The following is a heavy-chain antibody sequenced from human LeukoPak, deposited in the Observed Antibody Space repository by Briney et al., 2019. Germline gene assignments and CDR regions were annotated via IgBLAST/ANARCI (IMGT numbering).Heavy chain of an antibody. D-gene: IGHD2-15*01. Sequence: PSETLSLTCSVSGASISSGYWSWVRQPAGKGLEWIGRIYSSSGSTNYNPSLKSRVTMSLDTSKSQFSLKVSSVTAADTAVYYCVRIGVGFGMDVWGQGTIVTVSS. CDR3: VRIGVGFGMDV. CDR2: IYSSSGST. V-gene: IGHV4-4*07. J-gene: IGHJ6*02. CDR1: GASISSGY.